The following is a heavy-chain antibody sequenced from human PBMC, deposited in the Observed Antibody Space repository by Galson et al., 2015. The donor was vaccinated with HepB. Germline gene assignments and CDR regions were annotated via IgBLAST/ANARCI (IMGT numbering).Heavy chain of an antibody. Sequence: SLRLSCAASGFTFSSYGMHWVRQAPGKGLEWVAFIRYDGSNKYYADSVKGRFTISRDKSKNTLYLQMNSLRAEDTAVYYCAKGRGYSWLTDYWGQGTLVTVSS. CDR2: IRYDGSNK. D-gene: IGHD5-18*01. CDR3: AKGRGYSWLTDY. V-gene: IGHV3-30*02. J-gene: IGHJ4*02. CDR1: GFTFSSYG.